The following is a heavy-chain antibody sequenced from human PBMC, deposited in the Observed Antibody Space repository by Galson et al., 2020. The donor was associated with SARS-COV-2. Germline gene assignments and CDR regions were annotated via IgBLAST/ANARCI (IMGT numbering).Heavy chain of an antibody. CDR1: VGSFSDYY. J-gene: IGHJ4*02. V-gene: IGHV4-34*01. CDR2: ISHSGST. CDR3: ARRADSSSWFGFDS. Sequence: SETLSLTCAVYVGSFSDYYWTWIRQPPGKGLEWIGEISHSGSTNYNPSLKSRVTISVDTSKNQFSLRLTSVTAADTAVYYCARRADSSSWFGFDSWGQGTLVTVSS. D-gene: IGHD6-13*01.